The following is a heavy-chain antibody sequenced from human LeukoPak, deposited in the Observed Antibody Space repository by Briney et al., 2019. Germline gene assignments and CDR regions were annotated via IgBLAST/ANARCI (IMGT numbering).Heavy chain of an antibody. Sequence: GGSLRLSCAASGFSLSNYWMHWVRQAPGKGLEWVANINEDGRQRFYVDSVKGRSTISRDNAKDSLYLQMNSLRVDDTAVYYCTRGKDRTFLYWGLGTLVTVSS. CDR1: GFSLSNYW. D-gene: IGHD3-16*01. CDR2: INEDGRQR. CDR3: TRGKDRTFLY. V-gene: IGHV3-7*01. J-gene: IGHJ4*02.